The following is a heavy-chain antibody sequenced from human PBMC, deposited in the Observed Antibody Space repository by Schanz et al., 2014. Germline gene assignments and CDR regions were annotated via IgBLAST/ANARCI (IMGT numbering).Heavy chain of an antibody. J-gene: IGHJ3*02. V-gene: IGHV3-30*04. CDR2: ISYDEATK. CDR1: GFTFSNYA. CDR3: ARWRVEGLNILADDYDI. D-gene: IGHD5-12*01. Sequence: QMHLAESGGGVVQPGRSLRLSCAASGAASGFTFSNYAMHWVRQSPGKGLEWVAVISYDEATKHYADSVMGRFTISRDNSKNTLYLEMTSLRVEDTAVYYCARWRVEGLNILADDYDIWGQGTEVIVSS.